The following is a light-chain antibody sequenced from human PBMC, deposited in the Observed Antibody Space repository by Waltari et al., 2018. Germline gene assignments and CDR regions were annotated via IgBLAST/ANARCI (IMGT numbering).Light chain of an antibody. J-gene: IGKJ3*01. CDR3: LQHYTTPFT. CDR2: WAS. CDR1: QDVTNS. Sequence: DIVMTQSPECLGVSLGERATINCKSSQDVTNSLSWYKQQPGQPPELLIYWASNRESGVPDRFSGSGFGTDFTLTIRSLQAEDVAVYYCLQHYTTPFTFGPGTRVDI. V-gene: IGKV4-1*01.